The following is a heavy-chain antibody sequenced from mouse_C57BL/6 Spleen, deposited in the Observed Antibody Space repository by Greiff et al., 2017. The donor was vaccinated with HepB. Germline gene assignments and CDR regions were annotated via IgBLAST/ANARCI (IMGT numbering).Heavy chain of an antibody. Sequence: VQLQQPGAELVKPGASVKMSCKASGYTFTSYWITWVKQRPGQGLEWIGDIYPGSGSTNYNEKFKSKATLTVDTSSSTAYMQLSSLTSEDSAVYYCAREGYGKKAMDYWGQGTSVTVSS. CDR2: IYPGSGST. V-gene: IGHV1-55*01. J-gene: IGHJ4*01. CDR1: GYTFTSYW. CDR3: AREGYGKKAMDY. D-gene: IGHD2-1*01.